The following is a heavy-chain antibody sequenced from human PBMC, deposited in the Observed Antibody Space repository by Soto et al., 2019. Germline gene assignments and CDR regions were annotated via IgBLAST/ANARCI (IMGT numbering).Heavy chain of an antibody. CDR2: IIPIFGTA. D-gene: IGHD6-6*01. V-gene: IGHV1-69*13. CDR1: GGTFSSYA. CDR3: ARPSSIAARGSHYYYYGMDV. J-gene: IGHJ6*02. Sequence: ASVKVSCKASGGTFSSYAISWVRQAPGQGLEWMGGIIPIFGTANYAQKFQGRVTITADESTSTAYMELSSLRSEDTAVYYCARPSSIAARGSHYYYYGMDVWGQGTTVTVSS.